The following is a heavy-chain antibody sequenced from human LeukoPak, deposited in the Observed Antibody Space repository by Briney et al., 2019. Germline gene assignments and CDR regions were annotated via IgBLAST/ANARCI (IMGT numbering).Heavy chain of an antibody. V-gene: IGHV5-51*01. CDR2: IYPGDSDT. J-gene: IGHJ3*02. CDR3: ARPDDYGGKPAAFDI. Sequence: GESLKISCKGSGYTFITYWIGWVRQMPGKGLELMGIIYPGDSDTRYSPSFRGQVTISADKSINTAYLQWSSLKASDTAMYYCARPDDYGGKPAAFDIWGQGTMVTVSS. D-gene: IGHD4-23*01. CDR1: GYTFITYW.